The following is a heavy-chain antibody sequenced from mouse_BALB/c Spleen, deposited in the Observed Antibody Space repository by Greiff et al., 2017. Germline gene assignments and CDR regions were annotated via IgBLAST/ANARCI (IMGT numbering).Heavy chain of an antibody. J-gene: IGHJ3*01. V-gene: IGHV2-9*02. D-gene: IGHD2-14*01. CDR1: GFSLTSYG. Sequence: VKVVESGPGLVAPSQSLSITCTVSGFSLTSYGVHWVRQPPGKGLEWLGVIWAGGSTNYNSALMSRLSISKDNSKSQVFLKMNSLQTDDTAMYYCARYRYDGAWFAYWGQGTLVTVSA. CDR3: ARYRYDGAWFAY. CDR2: IWAGGST.